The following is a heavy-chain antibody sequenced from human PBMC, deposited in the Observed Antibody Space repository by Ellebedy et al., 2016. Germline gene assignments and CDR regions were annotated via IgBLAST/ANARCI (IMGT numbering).Heavy chain of an antibody. Sequence: SLKISCATSGFRFDDYAMHWVRQAPGKGLEWVSGISWNSGRIGNADSVKGRFTISRDNAKNSLYLQMNSLRAEDTALYYCAKDMPPRRDGYNENYFDYWGQGTLVTVSS. D-gene: IGHD5-24*01. V-gene: IGHV3-9*01. CDR3: AKDMPPRRDGYNENYFDY. CDR1: GFRFDDYA. J-gene: IGHJ4*02. CDR2: ISWNSGRI.